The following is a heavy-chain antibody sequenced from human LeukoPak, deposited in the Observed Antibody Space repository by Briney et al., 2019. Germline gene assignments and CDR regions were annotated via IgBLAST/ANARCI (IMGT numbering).Heavy chain of an antibody. CDR3: ARQTLAYCGGDCYSGVGY. CDR2: IYPGDSDT. J-gene: IGHJ4*02. D-gene: IGHD2-21*02. V-gene: IGHV5-51*01. CDR1: GYSFTSYW. Sequence: GESLKISCKGSGYSFTSYWIGWVRQMPGKGLEWIGIIYPGDSDTRYSPSFQGQVTISADKSISTAYLQWSSLKASDTAMYYCARQTLAYCGGDCYSGVGYWGQGTLVTVSS.